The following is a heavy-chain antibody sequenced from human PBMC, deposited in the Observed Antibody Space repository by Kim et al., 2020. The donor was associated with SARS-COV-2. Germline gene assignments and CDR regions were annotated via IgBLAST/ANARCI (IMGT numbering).Heavy chain of an antibody. Sequence: GESLKISCKGSGYSFTTNWIAWVRQMPGKGLEWMGIIYPDDSDTRYSPSFQGQVTISADKSINTAFLQWNSLKASDTAMYYCAHGTTWYDWFDPWGQGTLVTVSS. J-gene: IGHJ5*02. CDR3: AHGTTWYDWFDP. CDR1: GYSFTTNW. CDR2: IYPDDSDT. V-gene: IGHV5-51*01. D-gene: IGHD6-13*01.